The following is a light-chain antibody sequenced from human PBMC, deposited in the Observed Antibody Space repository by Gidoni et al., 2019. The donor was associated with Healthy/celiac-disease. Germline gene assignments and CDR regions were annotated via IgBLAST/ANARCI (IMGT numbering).Light chain of an antibody. V-gene: IGKV1-9*01. Sequence: LTQSPSSLSASVGDRVTITCRASQGISSYLAWYQQKPGKAPKLLSYAASTLQSGVPSSFSGSGSETDFTLTISSLQPEDFATYYCQQLNSYPSFXPXTKVDIK. CDR1: QGISSY. CDR2: AAS. J-gene: IGKJ3*01. CDR3: QQLNSYPS.